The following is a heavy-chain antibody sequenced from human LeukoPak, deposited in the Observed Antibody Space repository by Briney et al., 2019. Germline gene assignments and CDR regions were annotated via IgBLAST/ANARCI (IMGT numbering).Heavy chain of an antibody. CDR1: GYSISSGYY. J-gene: IGHJ6*03. D-gene: IGHD1-1*01. CDR2: IYHSGST. CDR3: ARTGTTSDLHHYYYYMDV. Sequence: SETLSLTCTVSGYSISSGYYWGWIRQPPGKGLEWIGSIYHSGSTYYNPSLKSRVTISVDTSKNQFSLKLSSVTAADTAVYYCARTGTTSDLHHYYYYMDVWGKGTTVTISS. V-gene: IGHV4-38-2*02.